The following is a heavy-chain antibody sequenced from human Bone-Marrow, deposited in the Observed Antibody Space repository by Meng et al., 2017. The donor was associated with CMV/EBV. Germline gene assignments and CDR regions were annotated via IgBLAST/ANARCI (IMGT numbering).Heavy chain of an antibody. CDR2: IIPIFGTA. CDR3: ARCYGYAYYYYYGMDV. V-gene: IGHV1-69*05. CDR1: GGTFSSYA. J-gene: IGHJ6*02. D-gene: IGHD5-18*01. Sequence: SVKVSCKASGGTFSSYAISWVRQAPGQGLEWMGGIIPIFGTANYAQKFQGRVTITTDESTSTAYMELSSLRSEDTAVYYCARCYGYAYYYYYGMDVWGQGTTVTVSS.